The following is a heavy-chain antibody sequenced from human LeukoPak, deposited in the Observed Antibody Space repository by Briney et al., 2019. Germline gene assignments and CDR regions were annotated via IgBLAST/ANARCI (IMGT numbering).Heavy chain of an antibody. CDR2: IWYDGSYE. CDR1: GFTFRNHG. Sequence: GRSLRLSCAASGFTFRNHGMHWVRQAPGKGLEWVSVIWYDGSYEYYADSVKGRFTVSRDNSKNTLYLQMNSLRAEDTAVYYCARDRSVRYFDYWGQGTLVRVSS. J-gene: IGHJ4*02. V-gene: IGHV3-33*01. D-gene: IGHD1-26*01. CDR3: ARDRSVRYFDY.